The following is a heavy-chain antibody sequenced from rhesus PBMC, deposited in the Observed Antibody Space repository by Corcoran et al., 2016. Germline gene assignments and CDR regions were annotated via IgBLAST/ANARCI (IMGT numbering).Heavy chain of an antibody. Sequence: EVQLVESGGGLVQPGGSLSLSCAASGFTFSSSAIHWVRQASGNGLEWVGRIRSKSNNYETGYAASVKGRFTISRDDPKNTAYLQMNSLKTEDTAVYYCTRGLYSGNYFDYWGQGVLVTVSS. CDR3: TRGLYSGNYFDY. D-gene: IGHD1-44*01. CDR1: GFTFSSSA. CDR2: IRSKSNNYET. V-gene: IGHV3-118*01. J-gene: IGHJ4*01.